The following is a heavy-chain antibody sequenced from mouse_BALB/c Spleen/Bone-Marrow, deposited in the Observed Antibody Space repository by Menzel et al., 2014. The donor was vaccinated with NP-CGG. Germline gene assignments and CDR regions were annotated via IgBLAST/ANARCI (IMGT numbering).Heavy chain of an antibody. D-gene: IGHD1-1*01. CDR1: GFTFTDYY. CDR2: ISNKANGYTT. CDR3: ARDSRSTVSHFDY. J-gene: IGHJ2*01. V-gene: IGHV7-3*02. Sequence: EVQGVESGGGLVQPGGSLRLSCATSGFTFTDYYMNWVRQPPGKALEWLGFISNKANGYTTEYSASVKGRFTISRDNSQSILYLQMNPLRAEDSATYYCARDSRSTVSHFDYWGQGTTLTGSS.